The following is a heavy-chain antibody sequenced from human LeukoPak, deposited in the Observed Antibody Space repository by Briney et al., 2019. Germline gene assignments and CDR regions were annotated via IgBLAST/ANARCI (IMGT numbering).Heavy chain of an antibody. V-gene: IGHV1-18*01. D-gene: IGHD6-19*01. J-gene: IGHJ4*02. CDR3: ARKQGLGPIDY. Sequence: ASVKVSCKASGGTFSSYAISWVRQAPGQGLEWMGWISAYNGNTNYAQKLQGRVTMTTDTSTSTAYMELRSLRSDDTAVYYCARKQGLGPIDYWGQGTLVTVSS. CDR1: GGTFSSYA. CDR2: ISAYNGNT.